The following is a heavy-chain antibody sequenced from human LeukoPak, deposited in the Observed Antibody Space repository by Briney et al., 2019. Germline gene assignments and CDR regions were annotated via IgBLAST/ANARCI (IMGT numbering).Heavy chain of an antibody. Sequence: GRSLRLSCAASGFTFSSYAMHWVRQAPGKGLEWVAVISYDGSNKYYADSVKGRFTISRDNSKNTLYLQMNSLRAEDTAVYYCAREFVPAAIRNWFDPWGQGTLVTVSS. D-gene: IGHD2-2*02. J-gene: IGHJ5*02. CDR2: ISYDGSNK. CDR3: AREFVPAAIRNWFDP. CDR1: GFTFSSYA. V-gene: IGHV3-30-3*01.